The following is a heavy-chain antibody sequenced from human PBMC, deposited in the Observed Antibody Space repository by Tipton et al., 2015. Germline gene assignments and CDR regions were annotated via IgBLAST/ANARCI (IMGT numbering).Heavy chain of an antibody. CDR3: ARRSTASGPPGRFDP. V-gene: IGHV4-59*01. Sequence: PGLVKPSETLSLTCTVSGGSFSDYYWSWIRQSPGEGLEWIGYIYYSGSTNYNPSLKSRVTISVDTSKNQFSLKLSSVTAADTAVYYCARRSTASGPPGRFDPWGQGTLVTVSS. D-gene: IGHD5-12*01. J-gene: IGHJ5*02. CDR1: GGSFSDYY. CDR2: IYYSGST.